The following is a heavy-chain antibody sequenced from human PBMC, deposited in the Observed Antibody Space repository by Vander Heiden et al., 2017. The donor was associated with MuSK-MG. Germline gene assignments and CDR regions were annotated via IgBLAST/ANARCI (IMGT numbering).Heavy chain of an antibody. CDR3: TLTHYDILTGYPR. D-gene: IGHD3-9*01. CDR1: GFTFSGSA. CDR2: IRSKANSYAT. J-gene: IGHJ4*02. V-gene: IGHV3-73*02. Sequence: EVQLVESGGGLVQPGGSLNLSCAASGFTFSGSAMPWVRQASGKGLEWVGRIRSKANSYATAYAASVKGRFTISRDDSKNTAYLQMNSLKTEDTAVYYCTLTHYDILTGYPRWGQGTLVTVSS.